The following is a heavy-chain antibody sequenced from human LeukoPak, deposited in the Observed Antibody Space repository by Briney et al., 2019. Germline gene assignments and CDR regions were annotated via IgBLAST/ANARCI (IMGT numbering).Heavy chain of an antibody. J-gene: IGHJ4*02. CDR1: GYILSELS. CDR2: FDPEDGET. D-gene: IGHD6-19*01. Sequence: ASVKVSCKVSGYILSELSMHWVRQAPGKGLEWMGGFDPEDGETIYAQKFQGRVTMTEDTSTDTAYMELSSLRSEDTAVYYCATVGQWLDPYYFDYWGQGTLVTVSS. V-gene: IGHV1-24*01. CDR3: ATVGQWLDPYYFDY.